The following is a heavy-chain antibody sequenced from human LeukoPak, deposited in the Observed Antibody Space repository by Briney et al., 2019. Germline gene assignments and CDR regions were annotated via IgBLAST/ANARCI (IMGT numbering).Heavy chain of an antibody. CDR3: ARLNYGRRDYYYYYHMDV. J-gene: IGHJ6*03. CDR2: IFHSGIT. D-gene: IGHD3-10*01. V-gene: IGHV4-38-2*02. CDR1: GYSISSGYR. Sequence: SETLSLTCTVSGYSISSGYRWGWIRQPPGKGLEWIGNIFHSGITDYNPSLRSRVTRSVDTSKNQFSLKLSSVTAADSAVYYCARLNYGRRDYYYYYHMDVWGEGTTVTVSS.